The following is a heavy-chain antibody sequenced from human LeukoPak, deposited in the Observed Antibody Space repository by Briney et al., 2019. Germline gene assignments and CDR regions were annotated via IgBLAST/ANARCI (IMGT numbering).Heavy chain of an antibody. CDR3: ARERADSSGYYFLDY. CDR2: IYYSGST. D-gene: IGHD3-22*01. CDR1: GGSISSGGYY. Sequence: SQTLSLTCTVSGGSISSGGYYWSWIRQHPGKGLEWIGYIYYSGSTYYNPSLKSRVTISVDTSKNQFSLKLSSVTAADTAVYYCARERADSSGYYFLDYWGQGTLVTVSS. J-gene: IGHJ4*02. V-gene: IGHV4-31*03.